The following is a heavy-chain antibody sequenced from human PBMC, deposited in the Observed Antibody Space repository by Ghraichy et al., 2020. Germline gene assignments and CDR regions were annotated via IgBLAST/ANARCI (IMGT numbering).Heavy chain of an antibody. D-gene: IGHD6-19*01. CDR2: IYTSGST. CDR3: AKDITGYTNGWIYNWFDP. CDR1: GGSISSYY. J-gene: IGHJ5*02. V-gene: IGHV4-4*07. Sequence: SETLSLTCTVSGGSISSYYWSWIRQPAGKGLEWIGRIYTSGSTNYNPSLKSRVTMSVDTSKNQFSLKLSSVTAADTAVYYCAKDITGYTNGWIYNWFDPWGQGTLVTVSS.